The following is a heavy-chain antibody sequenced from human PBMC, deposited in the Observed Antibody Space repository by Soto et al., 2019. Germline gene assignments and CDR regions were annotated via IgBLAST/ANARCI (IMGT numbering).Heavy chain of an antibody. CDR3: ARDCGDYERHYYGMEV. Sequence: QVQLVESGGGVVQPGRSLRLSCAASGFTFSSYGMHWVRQAPGKGLEWVAVIWYDGSNKYYADSVKGRFTISRDNSKNTLYVQMNSLRVEETAVYYCARDCGDYERHYYGMEVWGQGTTVTVSS. CDR1: GFTFSSYG. CDR2: IWYDGSNK. V-gene: IGHV3-33*01. D-gene: IGHD4-17*01. J-gene: IGHJ6*02.